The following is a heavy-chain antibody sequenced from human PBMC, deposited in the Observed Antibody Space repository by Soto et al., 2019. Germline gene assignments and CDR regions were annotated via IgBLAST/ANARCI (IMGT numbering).Heavy chain of an antibody. CDR2: INPSGGST. J-gene: IGHJ3*02. CDR1: GYTFTSYY. Sequence: EASVKVSCKASGYTFTSYYMHWVRQAPGQGLEWMGIINPSGGSTSYAQKFQGRVTMTRDTSTSTVYMELSSLRSEDTAVYYCARDQAIVVVPAANAFDIWGQGTMVTVSS. CDR3: ARDQAIVVVPAANAFDI. D-gene: IGHD2-2*01. V-gene: IGHV1-46*03.